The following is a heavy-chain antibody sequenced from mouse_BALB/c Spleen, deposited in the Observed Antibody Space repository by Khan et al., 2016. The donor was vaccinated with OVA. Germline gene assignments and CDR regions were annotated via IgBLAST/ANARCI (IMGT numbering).Heavy chain of an antibody. D-gene: IGHD2-3*01. CDR2: IDPENGNT. V-gene: IGHV14-1*02. Sequence: IQLVQSGAELVRPGALVKLSCKASGFNIKDYYIHWVKQRPEQGLEWIGWIDPENGNTIYDPKFQGKATITADTSSNTAYLQLSSLTSEDTAVYYCTRDGYSPWFVYWGQGTLVTVSA. J-gene: IGHJ3*01. CDR1: GFNIKDYY. CDR3: TRDGYSPWFVY.